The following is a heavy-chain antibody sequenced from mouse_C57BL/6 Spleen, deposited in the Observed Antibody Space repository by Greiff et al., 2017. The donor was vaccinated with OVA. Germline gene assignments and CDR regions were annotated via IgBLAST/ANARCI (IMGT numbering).Heavy chain of an antibody. CDR2: IYPGSGST. CDR1: GYTFTSYW. CDR3: ARSDDYAWFAY. D-gene: IGHD2-4*01. Sequence: QVQLQQSWAELVKPGASVKMSCKASGYTFTSYWITWVKQRPGQGLEWIGDIYPGSGSTNYNEKFKSKATLTVDTSSSTAYMQLSSLTSEDSAVYYCARSDDYAWFAYWGQGTLVTVSA. J-gene: IGHJ3*01. V-gene: IGHV1-55*01.